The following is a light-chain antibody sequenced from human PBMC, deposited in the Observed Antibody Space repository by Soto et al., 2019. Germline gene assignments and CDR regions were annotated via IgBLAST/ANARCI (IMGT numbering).Light chain of an antibody. CDR2: GAS. J-gene: IGKJ1*01. V-gene: IGKV3-20*01. CDR1: QSVSNNY. Sequence: EIVFTQSPGTLSLSPGERSTLSCRASQSVSNNYLAWYQQKPGQAPRLLIYGASNRATGIPDRFSGSGSGTDFTLTISRLEPEDFAVYYCQQYGSSGTFGQGTTGDIK. CDR3: QQYGSSGT.